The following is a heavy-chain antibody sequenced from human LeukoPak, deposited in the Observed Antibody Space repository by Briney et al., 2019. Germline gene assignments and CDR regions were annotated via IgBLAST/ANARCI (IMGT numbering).Heavy chain of an antibody. CDR2: FNPSGGGT. J-gene: IGHJ2*01. Sequence: ASVKVSCKASGYTFTNYHMHWVRQAPGQGLEWMGIFNPSGGGTRYAQKFQGRVTMTRDTSTSNVYLELSSLRSEDTAVYYCARGAELRISRWGVDFGSSSGYFDLWGRGTLVTVSS. D-gene: IGHD6-6*01. CDR3: ARGAELRISRWGVDFGSSSGYFDL. CDR1: GYTFTNYH. V-gene: IGHV1-46*01.